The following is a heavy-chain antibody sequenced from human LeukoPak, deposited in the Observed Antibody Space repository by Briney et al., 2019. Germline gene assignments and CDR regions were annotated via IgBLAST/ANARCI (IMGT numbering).Heavy chain of an antibody. Sequence: SETLSLTCTVSGGSISSYYWSWIRQPPGKGLEWIGYIYTSGSTNYNPSLKSRVTISVDTSKNQFSLKLSSVTAADTAVYYCARLSYSTGIAVAGSKNYYYYYYMDVWGQGTLVTVSS. CDR1: GGSISSYY. V-gene: IGHV4-4*09. CDR2: IYTSGST. D-gene: IGHD6-19*01. J-gene: IGHJ6*03. CDR3: ARLSYSTGIAVAGSKNYYYYYYMDV.